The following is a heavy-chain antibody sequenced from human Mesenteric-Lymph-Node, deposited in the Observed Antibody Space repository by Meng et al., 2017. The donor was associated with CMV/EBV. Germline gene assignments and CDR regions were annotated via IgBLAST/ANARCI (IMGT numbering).Heavy chain of an antibody. CDR3: AREWGIADAYFDF. J-gene: IGHJ4*02. Sequence: ASVKVSCKASGYTFDSNAISWVRQAPGQGLEWMGRINVYNGNTNYAQTLHDRVTLTSDISTTTAYMELRSLRPDDTAVYFCAREWGIADAYFDFWGQGTLVTVSS. V-gene: IGHV1-18*01. D-gene: IGHD6-13*01. CDR1: GYTFDSNA. CDR2: INVYNGNT.